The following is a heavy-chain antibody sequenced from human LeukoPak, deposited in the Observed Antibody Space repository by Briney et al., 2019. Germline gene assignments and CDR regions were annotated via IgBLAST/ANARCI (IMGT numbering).Heavy chain of an antibody. D-gene: IGHD4-17*01. Sequence: PGGSLRLSCAASGFTFSSYAMHWVRQAPGKGLEWVAVISYDGSNKYYADSVKGRFTISRDNSKNTLYLQMNSLRAEDTAVYYCARDEGYGPNYWGQGTLVTVSS. J-gene: IGHJ4*02. V-gene: IGHV3-30-3*01. CDR2: ISYDGSNK. CDR3: ARDEGYGPNY. CDR1: GFTFSSYA.